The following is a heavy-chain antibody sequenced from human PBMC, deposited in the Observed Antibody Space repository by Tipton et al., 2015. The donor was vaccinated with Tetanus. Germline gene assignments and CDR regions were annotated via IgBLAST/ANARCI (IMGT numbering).Heavy chain of an antibody. J-gene: IGHJ4*02. D-gene: IGHD3-3*01. CDR2: IYESGDT. V-gene: IGHV4-39*01. Sequence: LRLSCTVSGGSIHGGTFYWGWIRQPPGKGLEWIGSIYESGDTYYIPSLKSRVTISVDTSKNQFSLNLNSMAAADTGVYYCARHQSGYFTPFDYWGQGNLVTVSS. CDR1: GGSIHGGTFY. CDR3: ARHQSGYFTPFDY.